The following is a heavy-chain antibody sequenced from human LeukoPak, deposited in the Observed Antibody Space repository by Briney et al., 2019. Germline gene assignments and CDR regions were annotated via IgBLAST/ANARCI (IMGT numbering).Heavy chain of an antibody. J-gene: IGHJ5*02. CDR2: IYSNGRT. V-gene: IGHV3-53*01. D-gene: IGHD2-15*01. Sequence: GGSLRLSCAASGLTVRNNCMRWVRQAPGKGLEWVSLIYSNGRTDYTDSVKGRFSISRDNSKNTMYLQMNSLRAEDTAMYYCARDVGSWGQGTLVTVSS. CDR1: GLTVRNNC. CDR3: ARDVGS.